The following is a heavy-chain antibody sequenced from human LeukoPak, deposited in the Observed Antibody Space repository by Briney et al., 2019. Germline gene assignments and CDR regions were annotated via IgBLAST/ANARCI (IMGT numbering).Heavy chain of an antibody. J-gene: IGHJ6*02. D-gene: IGHD2-15*01. V-gene: IGHV3-23*01. Sequence: GGSLRLSCAASGFTFSSYAMSWVRQAAGKGLEWVSAISGSGGSTYYADSVKGRFTISRDNSKNTLYLQMNSLRAEDTAVYYCAKEVVYETDYYYYYGMDVWGQGTTVTVSS. CDR2: ISGSGGST. CDR1: GFTFSSYA. CDR3: AKEVVYETDYYYYYGMDV.